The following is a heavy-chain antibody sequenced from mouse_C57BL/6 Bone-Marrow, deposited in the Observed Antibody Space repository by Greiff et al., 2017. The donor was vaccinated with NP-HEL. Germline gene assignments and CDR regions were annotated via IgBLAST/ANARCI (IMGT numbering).Heavy chain of an antibody. V-gene: IGHV1-55*01. CDR3: ERAEIYYYGSSYYYAMDY. Sequence: QVQLQQPGAELVKPGASVKMSCKASGYTFTSYWITWVKQRPGQGLEWIGDIYPGSGSTNYHEKVKRKATLTVDTSSSTAYMQLSSLTSEDSAVYYCERAEIYYYGSSYYYAMDYWGQGTSVTVSS. CDR1: GYTFTSYW. J-gene: IGHJ4*01. CDR2: IYPGSGST. D-gene: IGHD1-1*01.